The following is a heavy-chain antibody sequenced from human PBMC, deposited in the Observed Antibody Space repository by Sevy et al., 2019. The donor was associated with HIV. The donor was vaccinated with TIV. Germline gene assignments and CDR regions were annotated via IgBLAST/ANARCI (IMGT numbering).Heavy chain of an antibody. D-gene: IGHD6-13*01. CDR2: IGSSNSYI. CDR1: GFSFSSYS. V-gene: IGHV3-21*01. CDR3: ARSYSSSWYILYYFEY. J-gene: IGHJ4*02. Sequence: GGSLRLSCAASGFSFSSYSVSWVRQAPGKGLEWVASIGSSNSYIYYADSVKGRFTISRDNAKNSLFLHMNTLRAEDTADYYCARSYSSSWYILYYFEYWGQGIPVTVSS.